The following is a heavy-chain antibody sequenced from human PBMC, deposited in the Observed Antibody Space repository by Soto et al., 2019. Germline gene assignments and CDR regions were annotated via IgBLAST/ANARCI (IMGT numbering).Heavy chain of an antibody. J-gene: IGHJ5*02. Sequence: PSETLSLTSHVAGGSINRAFHSWGWVRQSPGKGLEWIGYSYHGGSSYYNPSLPSRVTISVDRSKAQFYLTLTSVTAADTAVYFCARARYYAWVVDLWGRGTPVTVS. CDR3: ARARYYAWVVDL. D-gene: IGHD3-10*01. CDR2: SYHGGSS. CDR1: GGSINRAFHS. V-gene: IGHV4-30-2*06.